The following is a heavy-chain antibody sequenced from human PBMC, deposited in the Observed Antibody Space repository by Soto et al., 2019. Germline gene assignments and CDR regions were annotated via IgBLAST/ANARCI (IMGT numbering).Heavy chain of an antibody. CDR3: ARDLNSGGLYTFDI. CDR2: IYIGGAT. CDR1: GFTVSSNY. V-gene: IGHV3-66*01. D-gene: IGHD6-19*01. Sequence: GGSLRLSCAASGFTVSSNYMSWVRQAPGKGLEWVSVIYIGGATYYADSVKGRFTISRDDSKNTLFLRMNSLRAEDTAVYYCARDLNSGGLYTFDIWGQGTMVTVSS. J-gene: IGHJ3*02.